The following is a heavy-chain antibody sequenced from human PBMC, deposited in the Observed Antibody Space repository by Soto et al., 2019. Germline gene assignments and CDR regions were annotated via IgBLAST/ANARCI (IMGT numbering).Heavy chain of an antibody. CDR1: GFTFSSYA. CDR3: ARDHIGSGWYFSAFDI. D-gene: IGHD6-19*01. V-gene: IGHV3-30-3*01. J-gene: IGHJ3*02. Sequence: GESLKISCAASGFTFSSYAMHWVRQAPGKGLEWVAVISYDGSNKYYADSVKGRFTISRDNSKNTLYLQMNSLRAEDTAVYYCARDHIGSGWYFSAFDIWGQGTMVTVSS. CDR2: ISYDGSNK.